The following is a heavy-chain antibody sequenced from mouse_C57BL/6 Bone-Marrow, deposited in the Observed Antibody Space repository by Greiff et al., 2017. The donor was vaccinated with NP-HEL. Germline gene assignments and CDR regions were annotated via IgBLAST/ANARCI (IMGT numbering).Heavy chain of an antibody. J-gene: IGHJ2*01. CDR3: ASSYYSYYFDY. CDR1: GFTFSSYA. V-gene: IGHV5-4*01. D-gene: IGHD2-12*01. CDR2: ISDGGSYT. Sequence: DVHLVESGGGLVKPGGSLKLSCAASGFTFSSYAMSWVRQTPEKRLEWVATISDGGSYTYYPDNVKGRFTISRDNAKNNLYLQMSHLKSEDTAMYYCASSYYSYYFDYWGQGTTLTVSS.